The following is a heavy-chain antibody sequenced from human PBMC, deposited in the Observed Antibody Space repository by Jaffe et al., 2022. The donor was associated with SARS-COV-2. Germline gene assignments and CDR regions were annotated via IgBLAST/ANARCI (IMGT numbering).Heavy chain of an antibody. CDR1: GFTFSSYW. D-gene: IGHD3-22*01. CDR2: IKQDGSEK. J-gene: IGHJ1*01. V-gene: IGHV3-7*01. Sequence: EVQLVESGGGLVQPGGSLRLSCAASGFTFSSYWMSWVRQAPGKGLEWVANIKQDGSEKYYVDSVKGRFTISRDNAKNSLYLQMNSLRAEDTAVYYCARYNEYYDSSGYRPDEYFQHWGQGTLVTVSS. CDR3: ARYNEYYDSSGYRPDEYFQH.